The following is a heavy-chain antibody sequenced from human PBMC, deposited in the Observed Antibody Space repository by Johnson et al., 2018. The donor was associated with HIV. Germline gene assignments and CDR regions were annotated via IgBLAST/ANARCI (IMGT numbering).Heavy chain of an antibody. V-gene: IGHV3-7*01. Sequence: VQLVESGGGLVQPGGSLRLSCAASGFTFSSYWMSWVRQAPGKGLEWVANIKQDGSEKYYVDSVKGRFTISRDNAKNSLYLQMNSLRAEETAVYYCARVWHYYDSSGYRADAFDIWGQGTMVTVSS. CDR2: IKQDGSEK. CDR1: GFTFSSYW. D-gene: IGHD3-22*01. J-gene: IGHJ3*02. CDR3: ARVWHYYDSSGYRADAFDI.